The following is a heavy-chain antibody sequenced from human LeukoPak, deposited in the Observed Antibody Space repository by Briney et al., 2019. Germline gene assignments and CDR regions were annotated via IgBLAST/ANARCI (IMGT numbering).Heavy chain of an antibody. D-gene: IGHD5-18*01. CDR1: GGSINSYH. V-gene: IGHV4-59*01. Sequence: SETLSLTCPVSGGSINSYHWSWIRQPPGKGLEWLGYMYYSGTAKYTPSLTSRVSISGHKSKTRIFLHLKSVTAADTAVYFCARHQIYVDAAMVDYFDYWGQGILVTVSS. J-gene: IGHJ4*02. CDR3: ARHQIYVDAAMVDYFDY. CDR2: MYYSGTA.